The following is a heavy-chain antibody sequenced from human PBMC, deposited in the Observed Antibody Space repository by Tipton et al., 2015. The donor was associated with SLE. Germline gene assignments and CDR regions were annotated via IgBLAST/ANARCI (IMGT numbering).Heavy chain of an antibody. CDR2: IYYSGST. CDR3: ASSRGGVTNAFDI. V-gene: IGHV4-39*07. J-gene: IGHJ3*02. CDR1: GGSISSSSYY. D-gene: IGHD4-23*01. Sequence: TLSLTCAVSGGSISSSSYYWGWIRQPPGKGLEWIGSIYYSGSTYYNPSLKSRVTISVDTSKNQFSLKLSSVTAADTAGYYCASSRGGVTNAFDIWGQGTMVTVSS.